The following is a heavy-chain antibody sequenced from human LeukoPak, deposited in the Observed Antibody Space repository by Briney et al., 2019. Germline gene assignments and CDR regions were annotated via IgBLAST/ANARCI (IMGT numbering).Heavy chain of an antibody. V-gene: IGHV4-39*01. CDR3: ARLQISADYFDY. CDR1: GGSISSSSYY. Sequence: SETLSLTCTVSGGSISSSSYYWGWIRQPPGKGLEWIGSIYFSGSTYYNPSLKSRVTIPVDTSKNQFSLKLSSVTAADTAVYYCARLQISADYFDYWGQGTLVTVSS. J-gene: IGHJ4*02. CDR2: IYFSGST.